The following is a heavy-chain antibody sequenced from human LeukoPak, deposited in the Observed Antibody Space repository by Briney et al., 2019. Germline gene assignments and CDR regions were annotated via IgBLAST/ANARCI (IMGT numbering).Heavy chain of an antibody. V-gene: IGHV3-7*04. Sequence: GGSLRLSCAASGFTFSSNWMSWVRQAPGKGLEWGAKIKQDGSEKYYVDSVKGRFTISRDNAKNSLYLRMNSLRAEDTAVYYCAKGGGYGSGDWGQGTLVIVSS. D-gene: IGHD3-10*01. J-gene: IGHJ4*02. CDR1: GFTFSSNW. CDR2: IKQDGSEK. CDR3: AKGGGYGSGD.